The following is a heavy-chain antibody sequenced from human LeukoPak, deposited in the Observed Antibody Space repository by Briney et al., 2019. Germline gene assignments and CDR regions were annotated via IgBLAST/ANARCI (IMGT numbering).Heavy chain of an antibody. CDR3: AKDYTYGMDV. Sequence: GGSLRLSCAASGFTFSSYGIHWVRQAPGKGLEWVAVISYDGSNKYYADSVKGRFTISRDNSKNTLYLQMNSLRAEDTAVYYCAKDYTYGMDVWGQGTTVTVSS. CDR1: GFTFSSYG. CDR2: ISYDGSNK. J-gene: IGHJ6*02. V-gene: IGHV3-30*18. D-gene: IGHD3-16*01.